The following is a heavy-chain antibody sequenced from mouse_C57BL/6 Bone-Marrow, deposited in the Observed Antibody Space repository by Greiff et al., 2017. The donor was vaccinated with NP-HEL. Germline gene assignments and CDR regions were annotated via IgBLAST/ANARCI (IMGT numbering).Heavy chain of an antibody. V-gene: IGHV6-6*01. CDR2: IRNKANNHAT. D-gene: IGHD2-2*01. J-gene: IGHJ4*01. CDR1: GFTFSDAW. CDR3: TRGGLRRAMDY. Sequence: EVQLVESGGGLVQPGGSMKLSCAASGFTFSDAWMDWVRQSPEKGLEWVAEIRNKANNHATYYAESVKGRFTISRDDSKSSVYLQMNSLRAEDTGIYYCTRGGLRRAMDYWGQGTSVTVSS.